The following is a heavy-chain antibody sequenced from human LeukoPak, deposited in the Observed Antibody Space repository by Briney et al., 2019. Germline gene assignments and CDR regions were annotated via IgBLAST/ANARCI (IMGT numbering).Heavy chain of an antibody. CDR2: IYTSGST. CDR3: ARDVGMATIDAFDI. Sequence: SQTLSLTCTVSGGSISSGSYYWSWIRHPAGKGLEWIGRIYTSGSTNYNPSLKSRVTISVDTSKNQFSLKLSSVTAADTAVYYCARDVGMATIDAFDIWGQGTMVTVSS. D-gene: IGHD5-24*01. V-gene: IGHV4-61*02. CDR1: GGSISSGSYY. J-gene: IGHJ3*02.